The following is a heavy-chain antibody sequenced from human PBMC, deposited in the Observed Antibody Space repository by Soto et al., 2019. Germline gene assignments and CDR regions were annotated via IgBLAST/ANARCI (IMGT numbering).Heavy chain of an antibody. CDR2: ISYDGSNK. CDR1: GFTFSSYA. J-gene: IGHJ6*02. Sequence: WGSMRLSCAASGFTFSSYAMPWVRHAPDKGLEWVAVISYDGSNKYYADSVKSRFTISRDNTKNTLYLQMNSLRAEDTAVYYCARDRGGEYCSGGSCQPYYYYYYYGMDVWGQGTTVXVSS. D-gene: IGHD2-15*01. V-gene: IGHV3-30-3*01. CDR3: ARDRGGEYCSGGSCQPYYYYYYYGMDV.